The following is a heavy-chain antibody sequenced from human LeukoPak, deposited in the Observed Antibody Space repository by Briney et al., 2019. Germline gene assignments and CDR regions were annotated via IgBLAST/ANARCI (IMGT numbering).Heavy chain of an antibody. CDR3: ARHFGSSSVSPYDY. J-gene: IGHJ4*02. CDR1: GGSLSSSTYY. D-gene: IGHD6-6*01. V-gene: IGHV4-39*01. CDR2: IYSVTT. Sequence: SETLSLTCTVSGGSLSSSTYYWGWIRQPPGKGLEWIGSIYSVTTSYNPSLKSRVTISVDTSKNQSSLKLTSVTAADTAVYYCARHFGSSSVSPYDYWGQGTLLTVSS.